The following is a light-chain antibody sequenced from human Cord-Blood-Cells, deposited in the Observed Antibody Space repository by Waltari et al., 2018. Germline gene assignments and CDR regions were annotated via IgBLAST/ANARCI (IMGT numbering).Light chain of an antibody. CDR2: EVS. V-gene: IGLV2-14*01. CDR3: SSYTSSSTLV. CDR1: STDVGGYNY. Sequence: QSALTQPASVSGSPGQSITISCTRTSTDVGGYNYVSWNQQHPGKPPKLMIYEVSNRPSGVSNRFSGSKSGNTASLTISGLQAEDEADYYCSSYTSSSTLVFGGGTKLTVL. J-gene: IGLJ2*01.